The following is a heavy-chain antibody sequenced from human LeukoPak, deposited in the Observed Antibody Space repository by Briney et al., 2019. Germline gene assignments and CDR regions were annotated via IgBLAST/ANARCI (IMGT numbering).Heavy chain of an antibody. CDR2: FDPEDGET. CDR1: GYTLTELS. D-gene: IGHD4-17*01. J-gene: IGHJ4*02. Sequence: GASVKVSCKVSGYTLTELSMHWVRQAPGKGLEWMGGFDPEDGETIYAQKFQGRVTMTEDTSTDTAYMELSSLRSEDTAVYYCATSFLDKTYGDYLLWGQGTLVTVSS. V-gene: IGHV1-24*01. CDR3: ATSFLDKTYGDYLL.